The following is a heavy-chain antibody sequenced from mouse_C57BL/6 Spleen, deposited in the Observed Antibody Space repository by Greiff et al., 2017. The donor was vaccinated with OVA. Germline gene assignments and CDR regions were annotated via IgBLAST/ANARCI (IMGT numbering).Heavy chain of an antibody. CDR3: ARAFTTVVAGGAMDY. V-gene: IGHV5-12*01. D-gene: IGHD1-1*01. CDR1: GFTFSDYY. J-gene: IGHJ4*01. Sequence: EVQGVESGGGLVQPGGSLKLSCAASGFTFSDYYMYWVRQTPEKRLEWVAYISTGGGSTYYPDTVKGRFTISRDNATNTLYLQMSRLTSEDTAMYYCARAFTTVVAGGAMDYWGQGTSVTVSS. CDR2: ISTGGGST.